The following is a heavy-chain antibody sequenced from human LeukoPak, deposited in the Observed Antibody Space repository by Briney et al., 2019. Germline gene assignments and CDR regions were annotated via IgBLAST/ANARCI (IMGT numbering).Heavy chain of an antibody. CDR2: ISGSGGST. Sequence: GGSLRLSCAASGFTFSSYAMSWVRQAPGKGLEWVSAISGSGGSTYYADSVKGRFTISRDNSKNTLYLQMNSLRAEDTAVYYCTTDHCSDTSTDSSLTFYFDYWGQGILVTVSS. CDR3: TTDHCSDTSTDSSLTFYFDY. D-gene: IGHD2-2*01. J-gene: IGHJ4*02. CDR1: GFTFSSYA. V-gene: IGHV3-23*01.